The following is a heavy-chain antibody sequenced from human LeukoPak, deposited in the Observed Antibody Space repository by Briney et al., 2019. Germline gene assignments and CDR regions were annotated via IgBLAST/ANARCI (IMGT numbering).Heavy chain of an antibody. J-gene: IGHJ6*02. CDR1: GYTFTSYY. V-gene: IGHV1-46*01. D-gene: IGHD1-26*01. CDR2: INPSGGST. Sequence: ASVEVSCKASGYTFTSYYMHWVRQAPGQGLEWMGIINPSGGSTSYAQKFQGRVTMTRDTSISTAYMELSRLRSDDTAVYYCASNSGSYSYYYYYGMDVWGQGTTVTVSS. CDR3: ASNSGSYSYYYYYGMDV.